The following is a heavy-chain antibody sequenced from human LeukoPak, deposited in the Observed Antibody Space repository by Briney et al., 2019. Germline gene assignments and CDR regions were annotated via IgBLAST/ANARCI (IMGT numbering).Heavy chain of an antibody. CDR3: TTDKNFFGDYDVGGRDY. CDR2: IRSKANNYAT. J-gene: IGHJ4*02. Sequence: GGSLRLSCTASGFTFSSYWMTWVRQASGKGLEWVGRIRSKANNYATAYAASVKGRFTISRDDSKNTAYLQMNSLKTEDTAVYYCTTDKNFFGDYDVGGRDYWGQGTLATVSS. V-gene: IGHV3-73*01. CDR1: GFTFSSYW. D-gene: IGHD4-17*01.